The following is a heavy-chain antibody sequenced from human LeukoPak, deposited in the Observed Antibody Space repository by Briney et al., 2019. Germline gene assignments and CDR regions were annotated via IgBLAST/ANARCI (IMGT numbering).Heavy chain of an antibody. CDR2: IYNSGST. V-gene: IGHV4-59*01. D-gene: IGHD6-19*01. CDR1: GGSISTYY. CDR3: ARHGSGWSFDY. Sequence: PSETLSLTCKVSGGSISTYYWSWFRQPPGKGLEWIGYIYNSGSTTYNPSLKSRVTISVDTSKNQFSLKLTSVTATDTAAYYCARHGSGWSFDYWGQGALVTVSS. J-gene: IGHJ4*02.